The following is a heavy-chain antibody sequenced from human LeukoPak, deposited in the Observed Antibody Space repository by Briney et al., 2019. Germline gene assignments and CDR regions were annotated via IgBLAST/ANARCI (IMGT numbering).Heavy chain of an antibody. CDR2: IREHGGEQ. CDR1: GFTFSNYW. Sequence: PGGSLRLSCAVSGFTFSNYWMSWVRQAPGKGLEWAANIREHGGEQYYVDSVKGRFTISRDNPKNSVYLQMDSLRVEDTAVYYCARARYLNSWGQGTLVTVSS. V-gene: IGHV3-7*01. D-gene: IGHD2-15*01. J-gene: IGHJ4*02. CDR3: ARARYLNS.